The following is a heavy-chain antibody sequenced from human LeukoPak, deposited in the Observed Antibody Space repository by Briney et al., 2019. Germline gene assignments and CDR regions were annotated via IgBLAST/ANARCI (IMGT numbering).Heavy chain of an antibody. J-gene: IGHJ4*02. CDR1: GFTFSSYA. V-gene: IGHV3-30-3*01. D-gene: IGHD6-19*01. CDR2: ISYDGSNK. CDR3: ARLEEAAVAGNIDY. Sequence: PGRSLRLSCAASGFTFSSYAMHWVRQAPGKGLEWVAVISYDGSNKYYADSVKGRFTISRDNSKNTLYLQMNSLRAEDTAVYYCARLEEAAVAGNIDYWGQGTLVTVSS.